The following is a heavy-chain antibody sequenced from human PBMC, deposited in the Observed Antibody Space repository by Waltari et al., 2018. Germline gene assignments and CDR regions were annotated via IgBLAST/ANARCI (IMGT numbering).Heavy chain of an antibody. CDR2: INHSGSP. CDR1: GGSFSGFY. Sequence: QVQLQQWGARLLKLSETLSLTCGIHGGSFSGFYWTWIRQATGRGLAEIADINHSGSPSYNPSLASRFTISVDTSKNEFSLDLTSGTAADTAVYYCARGWRRGYRSINWFDPWGQGSLVTVSS. D-gene: IGHD5-18*01. CDR3: ARGWRRGYRSINWFDP. J-gene: IGHJ5*02. V-gene: IGHV4-34*02.